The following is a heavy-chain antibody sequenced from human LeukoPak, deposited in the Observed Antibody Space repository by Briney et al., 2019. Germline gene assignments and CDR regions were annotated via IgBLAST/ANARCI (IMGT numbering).Heavy chain of an antibody. V-gene: IGHV4-59*01. D-gene: IGHD6-19*01. CDR1: GGSISSYY. Sequence: SETLSLTCTVSGGSISSYYWSWIRQPPGKGLEWIGYIYYSGSTNYNPSLKSRVTISVDTSKNQFSLKLSSVTAADTAVYYCAGSSGWYKYAFDIWGQGTMVPVSS. J-gene: IGHJ3*02. CDR2: IYYSGST. CDR3: AGSSGWYKYAFDI.